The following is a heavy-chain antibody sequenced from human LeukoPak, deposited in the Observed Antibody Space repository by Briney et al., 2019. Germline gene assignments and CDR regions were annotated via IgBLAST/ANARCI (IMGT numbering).Heavy chain of an antibody. V-gene: IGHV4-30-2*01. Sequence: SQTLSLTCAVSGGSISSGGYSWSWIRQPPGKGLEWIGYIYHSRSTYYNPSLKSRVTISVDRSKNQFSLKLSSVTAADTAVYYCASQLSPGIGYFDYWGQGTLVTVSS. J-gene: IGHJ4*02. CDR2: IYHSRST. CDR3: ASQLSPGIGYFDY. D-gene: IGHD2/OR15-2a*01. CDR1: GGSISSGGYS.